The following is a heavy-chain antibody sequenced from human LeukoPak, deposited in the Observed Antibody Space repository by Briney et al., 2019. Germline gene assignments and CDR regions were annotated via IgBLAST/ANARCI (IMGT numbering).Heavy chain of an antibody. CDR1: GYSISSGYY. Sequence: ASETLSLTCTVSGYSISSGYYWGWIRQPPGKGLEWIGSIYHSGSTYYNPSLKSRVTISVDTSKNQFSLKLSSVTAADTAVYYCARDRVGATTGFDYWGQGTLVTVSS. CDR2: IYHSGST. CDR3: ARDRVGATTGFDY. D-gene: IGHD1-26*01. J-gene: IGHJ4*02. V-gene: IGHV4-38-2*02.